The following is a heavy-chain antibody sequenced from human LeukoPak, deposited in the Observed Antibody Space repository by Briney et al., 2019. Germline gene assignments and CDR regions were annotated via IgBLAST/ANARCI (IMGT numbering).Heavy chain of an antibody. CDR2: ISSSSSYI. CDR3: ARDSGERGSGSYLIAY. Sequence: GGSLRLSCAASGFTFSSYSMNWVRQAPGKGLEWVSSISSSSSYIYYADSVKGRFTISRDNAKNSLYLQMNSLRAEDTAVYYCARDSGERGSGSYLIAYWGQGTLVTVSS. V-gene: IGHV3-21*04. CDR1: GFTFSSYS. D-gene: IGHD3-10*01. J-gene: IGHJ4*02.